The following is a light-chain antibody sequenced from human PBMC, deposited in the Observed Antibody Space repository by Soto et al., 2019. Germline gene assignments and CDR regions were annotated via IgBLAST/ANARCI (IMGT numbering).Light chain of an antibody. J-gene: IGKJ1*01. Sequence: DIQMTQSPSTLSASVGDRVTITCRASQTISSWLAWYQQKPGMAPKLLIYKASTSQSGVPSRFSGSGSGTEFTLTISSLQPDDFASYYCQQYSRCSAFGQGTKVELK. CDR2: KAS. V-gene: IGKV1-5*03. CDR1: QTISSW. CDR3: QQYSRCSA.